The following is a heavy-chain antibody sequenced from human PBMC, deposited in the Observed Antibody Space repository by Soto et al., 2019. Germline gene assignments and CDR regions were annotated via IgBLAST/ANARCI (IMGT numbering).Heavy chain of an antibody. CDR2: IYHSGSS. Sequence: QLQESGPGLVKPSETLSLTCSVSGGSISSNVYYWGWIRQTPGKGLEWIGSIYHSGSSYYSSSFKSRVTMSVDTSTNQFSLKLNSLTAADTAVYYCARLGIAASGAASRDVDYWGQGTLVTVSS. D-gene: IGHD6-13*01. V-gene: IGHV4-39*01. CDR1: GGSISSNVYY. J-gene: IGHJ4*02. CDR3: ARLGIAASGAASRDVDY.